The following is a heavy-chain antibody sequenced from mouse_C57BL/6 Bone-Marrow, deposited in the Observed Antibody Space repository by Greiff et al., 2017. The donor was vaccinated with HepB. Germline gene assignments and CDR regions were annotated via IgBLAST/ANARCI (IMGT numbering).Heavy chain of an antibody. CDR3: TSDGYYPDWFAY. D-gene: IGHD2-3*01. J-gene: IGHJ3*01. CDR2: IDPENGDT. V-gene: IGHV14-4*01. CDR1: GFNIKDDY. Sequence: VQLQQSGAELVRPGASVKLSCTASGFNIKDDYMHWVKQRPEQGLEWIGWIDPENGDTEYASKFQGKATITADTSSNTAYLQLSSLTSEDTAVYYCTSDGYYPDWFAYWGQGTLVTVSA.